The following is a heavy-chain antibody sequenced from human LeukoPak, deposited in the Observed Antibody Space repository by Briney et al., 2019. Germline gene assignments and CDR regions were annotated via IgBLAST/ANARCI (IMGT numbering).Heavy chain of an antibody. CDR1: GFTFSSYS. D-gene: IGHD2-2*01. CDR2: ISSSSSYI. J-gene: IGHJ3*02. CDR3: ARERGYQLLSGAFDI. Sequence: GGSLRLSCAASGFTFSSYSMNWVRQAPGKGLEWVSSISSSSSYIYYADSVKGRFTISRDNAKNSLYLQMNSLRAEDTAVYYCARERGYQLLSGAFDIWGQGTMVTVSS. V-gene: IGHV3-21*01.